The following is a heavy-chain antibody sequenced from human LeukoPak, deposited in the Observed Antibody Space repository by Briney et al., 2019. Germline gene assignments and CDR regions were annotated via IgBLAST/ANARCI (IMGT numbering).Heavy chain of an antibody. D-gene: IGHD3-22*01. CDR1: GFTFSDYY. CDR2: ISYSSSHT. Sequence: PGGSLRLSCAASGFTFSDYYMSWIRQAPGKGLEWVSYISYSSSHTNYADSVKGRFTISRDNAKNSLYLQMNSLRAEDTAVYYCAREGLYYYDSSGSKLGGLDYWGQGTLVTVSS. V-gene: IGHV3-11*06. J-gene: IGHJ4*02. CDR3: AREGLYYYDSSGSKLGGLDY.